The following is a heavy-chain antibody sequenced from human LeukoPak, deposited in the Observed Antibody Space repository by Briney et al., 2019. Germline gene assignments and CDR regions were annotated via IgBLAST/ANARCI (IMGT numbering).Heavy chain of an antibody. CDR2: IYSGGST. Sequence: GGSLRLSCAASGFTVSSNYMSWVRQAPGKGLEWVSVIYSGGSTYYADSVKGRFTISRDNSKNTLYLQMNSLRAEDTAVYYCATRLVGYCSSTSCYFDYWGQGTLVTVSS. J-gene: IGHJ4*02. V-gene: IGHV3-53*01. CDR1: GFTVSSNY. D-gene: IGHD2-2*01. CDR3: ATRLVGYCSSTSCYFDY.